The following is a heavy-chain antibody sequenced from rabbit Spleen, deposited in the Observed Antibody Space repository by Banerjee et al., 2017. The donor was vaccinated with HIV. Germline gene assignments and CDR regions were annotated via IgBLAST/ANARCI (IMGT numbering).Heavy chain of an antibody. D-gene: IGHD2-1*01. Sequence: QSLEESGGDLVKPGGTLTLTCTAYGFYFSSSNYMCWVRQAPGKGLEWIGCIYAGSSGRVYYASWAKGRFTISKTSSTTVTLQMTILTAADTATYFCMRDQAGDADYGPYYLNLWGQGTLVTVS. J-gene: IGHJ4*01. CDR3: MRDQAGDADYGPYYLNL. CDR2: IYAGSSGRV. V-gene: IGHV1S40*01. CDR1: GFYFSSSNY.